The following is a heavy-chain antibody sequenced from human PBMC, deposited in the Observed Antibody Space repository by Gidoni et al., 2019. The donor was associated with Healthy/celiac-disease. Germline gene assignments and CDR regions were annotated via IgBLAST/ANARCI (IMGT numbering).Heavy chain of an antibody. CDR2: IYSGGRT. Sequence: EVQLVETGGGLIQPGGSLRLSCAASGVTVSSNYMSWVRQAPGKGLEWVSVIYSGGRTYYADSVKGRFTISRDNSKNTLYLQMNSLRAEDTAVYYCARDDRTGYFDYWGQGTLVTVSS. J-gene: IGHJ4*02. V-gene: IGHV3-53*02. CDR1: GVTVSSNY. CDR3: ARDDRTGYFDY.